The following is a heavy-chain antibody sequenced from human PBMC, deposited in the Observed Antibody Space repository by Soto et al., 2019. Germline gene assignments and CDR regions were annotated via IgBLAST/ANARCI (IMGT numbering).Heavy chain of an antibody. CDR2: ISYDGSNK. J-gene: IGHJ4*02. CDR1: GFTFSSYG. CDR3: AKDKEGGSSGYYVPDY. Sequence: GGSLRLSCAASGFTFSSYGMHWVRQAPGKGLEWVAVISYDGSNKYYADSVKVRFTISRDNSKNTLYLQMNSLRAEDTAVYYCAKDKEGGSSGYYVPDYWGQGTLVTVSS. D-gene: IGHD3-22*01. V-gene: IGHV3-30*18.